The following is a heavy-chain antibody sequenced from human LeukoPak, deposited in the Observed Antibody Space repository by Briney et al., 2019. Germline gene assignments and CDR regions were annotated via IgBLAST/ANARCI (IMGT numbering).Heavy chain of an antibody. V-gene: IGHV3-9*01. J-gene: IGHJ4*02. CDR3: AKDIAAYYYDSSGYPDY. CDR2: ISWNSGSI. CDR1: GFTFYDYA. D-gene: IGHD3-22*01. Sequence: QPGRSLRLSCADSGFTFYDYAMHWGRQAPGKGLEWVSGISWNSGSIGYADSVKGRFTISRDNAKNSLYLQMNSLRAEDTALYYCAKDIAAYYYDSSGYPDYWGQGTLVTVSS.